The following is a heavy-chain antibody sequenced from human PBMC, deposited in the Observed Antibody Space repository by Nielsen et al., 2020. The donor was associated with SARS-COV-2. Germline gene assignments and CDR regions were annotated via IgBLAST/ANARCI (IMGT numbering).Heavy chain of an antibody. D-gene: IGHD6-13*01. CDR3: AKMTSSWDDAFDI. CDR2: ISWNSGSI. CDR1: GFTFDDYA. V-gene: IGHV3-9*01. J-gene: IGHJ3*02. Sequence: SLKISCAASGFTFDDYAMHWVRQAQGKGLEWVSGISWNSGSIGYADSVKGRFTISRDNAKNSLYLQMNSLRAEDTALYYCAKMTSSWDDAFDIWGQGTMVTVSS.